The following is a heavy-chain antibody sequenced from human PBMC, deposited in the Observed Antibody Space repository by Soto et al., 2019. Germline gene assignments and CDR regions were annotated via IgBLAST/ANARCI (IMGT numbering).Heavy chain of an antibody. CDR2: IIPILGIA. J-gene: IGHJ4*02. D-gene: IGHD6-13*01. CDR1: GGTFSSYT. V-gene: IGHV1-69*08. Sequence: QVQLVQSGAEVKKPGSSVKVSCKASGGTFSSYTISWVRQAPGQGLEWMGRIIPILGIANYAQKFQGRVTITADKSTSTAYMELSSLRSEDTAVYYCARDLVAAAGTYWGQGTLVTVSS. CDR3: ARDLVAAAGTY.